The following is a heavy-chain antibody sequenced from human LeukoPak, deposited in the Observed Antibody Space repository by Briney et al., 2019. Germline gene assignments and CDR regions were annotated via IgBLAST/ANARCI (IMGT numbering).Heavy chain of an antibody. CDR1: GGSISSGDYY. Sequence: SETLSLTCTVSGGSISSGDYYWSWIRQHPGKGLEWIGYIFYSGSTYYNPSLKSRVTISVDTSKNQFSLKLSSVTAADTAVYYCARSGYRRIIINHPYFDYWGQGTLVTVSS. CDR3: ARSGYRRIIINHPYFDY. J-gene: IGHJ4*02. D-gene: IGHD2-2*03. CDR2: IFYSGST. V-gene: IGHV4-31*03.